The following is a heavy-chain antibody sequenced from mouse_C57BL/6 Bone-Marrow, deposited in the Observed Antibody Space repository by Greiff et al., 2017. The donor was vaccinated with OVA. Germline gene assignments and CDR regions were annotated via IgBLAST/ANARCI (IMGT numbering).Heavy chain of an antibody. CDR1: GFTFSDYY. CDR2: ISNGGGST. J-gene: IGHJ2*01. D-gene: IGHD1-1*01. CDR3: AIQGHYYDSSYYFDD. V-gene: IGHV5-12*01. Sequence: EVKLMESGGGLVQPGGSLKLSCAASGFTFSDYYMYWVRQTPEKRLEWVAYISNGGGSTYYPDTVKGRFTISRDNAKNTLYLQMSRLKSEDTAMYYCAIQGHYYDSSYYFDDRGQGTTLTDSS.